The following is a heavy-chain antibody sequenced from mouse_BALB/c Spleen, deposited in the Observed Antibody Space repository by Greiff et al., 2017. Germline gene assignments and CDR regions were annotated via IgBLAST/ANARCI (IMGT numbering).Heavy chain of an antibody. Sequence: DVKLVESGGGLVKPGGSLKLSCAASGFTFSSYAMSWVRQSPEKRLEWVAEISSGGSYTYYPDTVTGRFTISRDNAKNTLYLEMSSLRSEDTAMYYCARGGGYDDAMDYWGQGTSVTVSS. CDR3: ARGGGYDDAMDY. J-gene: IGHJ4*01. CDR2: ISSGGSYT. V-gene: IGHV5-9-4*01. D-gene: IGHD2-2*01. CDR1: GFTFSSYA.